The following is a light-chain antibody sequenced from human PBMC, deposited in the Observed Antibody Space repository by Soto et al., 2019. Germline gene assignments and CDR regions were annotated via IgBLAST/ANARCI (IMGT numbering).Light chain of an antibody. CDR3: QSYDSSLSVEV. CDR1: SSNIGAGYD. Sequence: QSVLTQPPSVSGAPGQRVTISFTGSSSNIGAGYDVHWYQQLPGTAPKLLIYGNSNRPSGVPDRFSGSKSGTSASLAITGLQAEDEADYYCQSYDSSLSVEVFGGGTKVTVL. CDR2: GNS. V-gene: IGLV1-40*01. J-gene: IGLJ2*01.